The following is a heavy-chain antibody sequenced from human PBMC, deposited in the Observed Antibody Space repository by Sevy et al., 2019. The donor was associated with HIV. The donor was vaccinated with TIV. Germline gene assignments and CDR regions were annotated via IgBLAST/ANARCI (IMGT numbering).Heavy chain of an antibody. Sequence: GGSLRLSCVVSGFDIRSKYMSWVRQAPGKGLEWVSHIYAGGTAYYADSVKGRFTFSSDDSKNTVSLHMRSLRVEDSAVYYCVSEYCSRFGCFFDYWGQAIRVTVS. D-gene: IGHD2-15*01. CDR1: GFDIRSKY. CDR2: IYAGGTA. J-gene: IGHJ4*02. CDR3: VSEYCSRFGCFFDY. V-gene: IGHV3-53*01.